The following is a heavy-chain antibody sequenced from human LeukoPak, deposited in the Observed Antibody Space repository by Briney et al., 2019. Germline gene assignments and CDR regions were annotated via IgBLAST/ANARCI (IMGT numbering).Heavy chain of an antibody. CDR2: IYTSGST. Sequence: SETLPLTCTVSGGSISSYYWSWIRQPAGKGLEWIGRIYTSGSTNYNPSLKSRVTISLDTSNKQFSLKLSSVTAADTAIYYCARSDTFGGVMAFDAFDIWGQGTMVTVSS. CDR3: ARSDTFGGVMAFDAFDI. J-gene: IGHJ3*02. D-gene: IGHD3-16*01. V-gene: IGHV4-4*07. CDR1: GGSISSYY.